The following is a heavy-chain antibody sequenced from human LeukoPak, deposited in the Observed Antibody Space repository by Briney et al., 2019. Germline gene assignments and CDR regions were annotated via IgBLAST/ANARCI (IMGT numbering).Heavy chain of an antibody. CDR1: GFTFSSYG. Sequence: GGPLRLSCAASGFTFSSYGMTWVRQAPGKGLEWVSAITGSGGSTNNADSVKGRFTISRDNSKNTLYLQMNSLSAEDTAVYYCAKVNGSGYYYPIDYWGQGTLVTVSS. CDR3: AKVNGSGYYYPIDY. J-gene: IGHJ4*02. CDR2: ITGSGGST. V-gene: IGHV3-23*01. D-gene: IGHD3-22*01.